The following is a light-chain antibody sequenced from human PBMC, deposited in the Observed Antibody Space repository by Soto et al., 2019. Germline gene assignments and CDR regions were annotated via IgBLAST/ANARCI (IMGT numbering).Light chain of an antibody. J-gene: IGLJ2*01. CDR2: DND. Sequence: QSVLTQPPSVSAAPGQKVTISCSGSTSNIGDNYLSWYQQLPGTAPKLLIYDNDKRPSGIPDRFSGSKSGTSATLGITGLQTGDEADYYCGTWDSSLSAGVFGGGTKLTVL. CDR3: GTWDSSLSAGV. V-gene: IGLV1-51*01. CDR1: TSNIGDNY.